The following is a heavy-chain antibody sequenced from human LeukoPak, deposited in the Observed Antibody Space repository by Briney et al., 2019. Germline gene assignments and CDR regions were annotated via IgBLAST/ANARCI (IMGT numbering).Heavy chain of an antibody. CDR1: VYTFTNYY. CDR2: TKPNTSNT. Sequence: ASVKVSCKSSVYTFTNYYIHWERQAPGQRLDYMRITKPNTSNTNCAKKCQGRVNMTRDTSTTTVYMELSRRTSEDTAVYYCAREWPNTYWFDPWGQGNLVTVSS. V-gene: IGHV1-46*01. J-gene: IGHJ5*02. D-gene: IGHD1/OR15-1a*01. CDR3: AREWPNTYWFDP.